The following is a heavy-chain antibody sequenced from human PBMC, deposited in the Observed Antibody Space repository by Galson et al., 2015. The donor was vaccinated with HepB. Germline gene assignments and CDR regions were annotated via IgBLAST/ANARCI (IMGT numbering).Heavy chain of an antibody. D-gene: IGHD5-12*01. CDR2: IIPIFGTA. J-gene: IGHJ4*02. CDR3: ARPGGYSGYDWGFFDY. CDR1: GGTFSSYA. Sequence: SVKVSCKASGGTFSSYAISWVRQAPGQGLEWMGGIIPIFGTANYAQKFQGRVTITADKSTSTAYMELSSLRSEDTAVYYCARPGGYSGYDWGFFDYWGQGTLVTVSS. V-gene: IGHV1-69*06.